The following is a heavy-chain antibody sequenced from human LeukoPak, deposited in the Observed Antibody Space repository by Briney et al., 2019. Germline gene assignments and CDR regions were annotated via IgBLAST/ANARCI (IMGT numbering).Heavy chain of an antibody. CDR1: GFTFSNYG. D-gene: IGHD3-10*01. V-gene: IGHV3-30*18. Sequence: PGRSLRLSCAASGFTFSNYGMHWVCRAPGKGLDWVAFISYDGSNTYYADSVKGRFTISRDNSKNTLYLQMNSLRTEDTAVYYCVKGYGSGSYSTDYWGQGTLITVSS. CDR3: VKGYGSGSYSTDY. J-gene: IGHJ4*02. CDR2: ISYDGSNT.